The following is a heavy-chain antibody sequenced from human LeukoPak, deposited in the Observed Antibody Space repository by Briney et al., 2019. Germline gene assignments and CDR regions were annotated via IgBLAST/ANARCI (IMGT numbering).Heavy chain of an antibody. Sequence: ASVKVSCKASGYTFTSYDINWVRQATGQGLEWMGWMNPNSGNTGYAQKFQGRVTMTRNTSISTAYMELSNLRSEDTAVYYCARFNGRGVSNDYWGQGTLVTVPS. CDR2: MNPNSGNT. V-gene: IGHV1-8*01. J-gene: IGHJ4*02. CDR1: GYTFTSYD. CDR3: ARFNGRGVSNDY. D-gene: IGHD3-10*01.